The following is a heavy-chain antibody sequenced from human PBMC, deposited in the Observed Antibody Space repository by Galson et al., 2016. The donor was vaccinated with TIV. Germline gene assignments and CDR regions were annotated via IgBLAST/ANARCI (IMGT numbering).Heavy chain of an antibody. Sequence: SETLSLTCAVYGGSLSDCYWSWIRQPPGKGLKWIGEINHSGHTHHNPSLKSRVTISLDTSKNQFSLTLTSVTAADTALFYCASVRRGNVGVVDATDAFDIWDQATMVTGSS. J-gene: IGHJ3*02. CDR2: INHSGHT. D-gene: IGHD2-15*01. CDR3: ASVRRGNVGVVDATDAFDI. CDR1: GGSLSDCY. V-gene: IGHV4-34*01.